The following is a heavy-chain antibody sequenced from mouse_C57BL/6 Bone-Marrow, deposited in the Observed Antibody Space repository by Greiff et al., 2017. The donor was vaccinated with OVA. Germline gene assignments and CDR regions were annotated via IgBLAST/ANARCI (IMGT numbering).Heavy chain of an antibody. CDR1: GYTFTSYW. Sequence: VQLQQPGAELVKPGASVKMSCKASGYTFTSYWITWVKQRPGQGLEWIGDIYPGSGSTNYNEKFKSKATLTVDTSSSTAYMQLSSLTSEDSAVYYWARVHYYGSSYVDAMDYGGQGTSVTVSS. CDR2: IYPGSGST. D-gene: IGHD1-1*01. V-gene: IGHV1-55*01. J-gene: IGHJ4*01. CDR3: ARVHYYGSSYVDAMDY.